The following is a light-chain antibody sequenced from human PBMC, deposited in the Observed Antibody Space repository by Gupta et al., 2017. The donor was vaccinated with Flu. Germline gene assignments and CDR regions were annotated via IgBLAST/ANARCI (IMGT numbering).Light chain of an antibody. J-gene: IGLJ2*01. CDR2: RND. V-gene: IGLV1-47*01. CDR1: SSNIGSNY. CDR3: AACDDSLSVV. Sequence: QSVLTQPPSASGTPGQGVTISCSGSSSNIGSNYVYWYQQLPGTAPKLLIYRNDWRPAGAPDRFSASKSGTSASLAISGLRSEDEGDYYCAACDDSLSVVFGGGTKLTVL.